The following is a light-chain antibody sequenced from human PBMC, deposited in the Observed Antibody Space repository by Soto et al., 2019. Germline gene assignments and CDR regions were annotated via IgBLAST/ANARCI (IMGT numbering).Light chain of an antibody. CDR3: QQYGGSPAIT. CDR1: QRVSSGY. J-gene: IGKJ5*01. CDR2: GAS. Sequence: EIVFTQSPATLSLSPGERATLSCRASQRVSSGYVAWYQQKPGQAPRLLIYGASSRATGIPDRFRASASGTDFTLTISRLEPEDFAVYFCQQYGGSPAITFGQGTRLEIK. V-gene: IGKV3-20*01.